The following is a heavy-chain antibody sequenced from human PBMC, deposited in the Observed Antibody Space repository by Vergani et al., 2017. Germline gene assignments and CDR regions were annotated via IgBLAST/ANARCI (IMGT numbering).Heavy chain of an antibody. D-gene: IGHD1-26*01. Sequence: QVHLVQSGGEVKKPGSSVRVSCKASEGTFTTYNFNWVRQAPGQGLEWMGRIIPMFDITNHAQKFQGRVTLTADKSTNTAYMEMSSLRYEDTAVYYCARDCPHSGSSSQLCNWGQGTLVTVSS. V-gene: IGHV1-69*02. CDR3: ARDCPHSGSSSQLCN. CDR1: EGTFTTYN. CDR2: IIPMFDIT. J-gene: IGHJ4*02.